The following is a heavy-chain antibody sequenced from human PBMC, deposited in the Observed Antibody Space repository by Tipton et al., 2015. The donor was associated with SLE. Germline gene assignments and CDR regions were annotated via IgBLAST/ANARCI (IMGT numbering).Heavy chain of an antibody. V-gene: IGHV4-59*08. Sequence: TLSLTCAVYGGSFSGYYWSWIRQPPGKGLEWIGYAFYSGTTDSNPSLKSRVTLSIDTSKNHFSLRLTSVTAADTAIYFCARHVPSYCGGDCAHFDVWGQGTLVTVSS. CDR2: AFYSGTT. CDR3: ARHVPSYCGGDCAHFDV. J-gene: IGHJ4*02. CDR1: GGSFSGYY. D-gene: IGHD2-21*01.